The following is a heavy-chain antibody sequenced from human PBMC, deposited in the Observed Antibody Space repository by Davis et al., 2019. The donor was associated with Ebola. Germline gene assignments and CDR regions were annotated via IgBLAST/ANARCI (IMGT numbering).Heavy chain of an antibody. V-gene: IGHV1-2*02. J-gene: IGHJ6*02. CDR2: INPNSGGT. Sequence: AASVKVSCKASGYTFTGYYMHWVRQAPGQGLEWMGWINPNSGGTNYAQKLQGRVTMTTDTSTSTAYMELRSLRSDDTAVYYCARDRVYIGQLESMDVWGQGTTVTVSS. CDR1: GYTFTGYY. CDR3: ARDRVYIGQLESMDV. D-gene: IGHD6-6*01.